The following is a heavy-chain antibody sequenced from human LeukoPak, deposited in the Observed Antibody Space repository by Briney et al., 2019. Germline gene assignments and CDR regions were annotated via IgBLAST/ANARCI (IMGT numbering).Heavy chain of an antibody. Sequence: PSETLSLTCAVSNYSISSAYYWGWIRQPPGKGLERIGSIYHSGSTYYNPSLKSRVTVSIDKSKNQFSLKLSSVTAGDTAVYYCARDDILGGVQAPFIWGQGTLVTVSS. CDR3: ARDDILGGVQAPFI. J-gene: IGHJ4*02. CDR1: NYSISSAYY. D-gene: IGHD3-16*01. V-gene: IGHV4-38-2*02. CDR2: IYHSGST.